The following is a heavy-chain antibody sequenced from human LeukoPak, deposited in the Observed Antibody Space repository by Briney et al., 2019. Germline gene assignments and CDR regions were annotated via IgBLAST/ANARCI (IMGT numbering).Heavy chain of an antibody. J-gene: IGHJ4*02. D-gene: IGHD4-23*01. V-gene: IGHV6-1*01. CDR3: ARGFCNSGNCYLDY. CDR2: TYYRSRWYN. Sequence: SLTPSLTCAISGDSVSSDSVTWTWIRQSPSRGLEWLGRTYYRSRWYNDYAVSVRSRLTINPDTSKNQFSLQLNSVTPDDTAVYYCARGFCNSGNCYLDYWGQGTLVTVSS. CDR1: GDSVSSDSVT.